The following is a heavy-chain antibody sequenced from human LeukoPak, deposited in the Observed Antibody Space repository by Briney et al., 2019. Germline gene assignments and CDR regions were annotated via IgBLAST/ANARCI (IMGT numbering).Heavy chain of an antibody. V-gene: IGHV4-59*01. CDR1: GGSISSYY. CDR2: IYYSGST. J-gene: IGHJ4*02. CDR3: AREHDQSYYFDY. D-gene: IGHD2-2*01. Sequence: ASETLSLTCTVSGGSISSYYWGWIRQPPGKGLEWIGYIYYSGSTNYNPSLKSRVTISVDTSKNQFSLKLSSVTAADTAVYYCAREHDQSYYFDYWGQGTLVTVSS.